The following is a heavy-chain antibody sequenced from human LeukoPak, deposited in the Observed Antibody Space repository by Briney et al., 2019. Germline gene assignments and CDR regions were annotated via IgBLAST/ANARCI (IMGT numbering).Heavy chain of an antibody. D-gene: IGHD2-15*01. Sequence: SETLSLTCIVSGGSISSYSWSWIRQPPGKGLEWIGYIYHSGSNYYNPSLKSRVTISVDRSMNQFSLKLSSVTAADTAVYYCARDRALRYCSGGSCQSYYYYGMDVWGQGTTVTVSS. CDR2: IYHSGSN. CDR3: ARDRALRYCSGGSCQSYYYYGMDV. V-gene: IGHV4-30-2*01. J-gene: IGHJ6*02. CDR1: GGSISSYS.